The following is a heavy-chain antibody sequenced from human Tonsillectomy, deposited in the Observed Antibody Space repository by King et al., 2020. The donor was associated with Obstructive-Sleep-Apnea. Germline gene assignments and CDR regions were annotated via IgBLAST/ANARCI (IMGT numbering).Heavy chain of an antibody. J-gene: IGHJ4*02. D-gene: IGHD1-26*01. CDR3: ARDRGGSYRLNYFDR. CDR2: ISYDGSNE. V-gene: IGHV3-30*04. Sequence: QLVQSGGGVVQPGGSLRLSCAASRFTFNTYAMHWVRQAPGKGLEGVAVISYDGSNEYYADSVKGRFSISTDNSKKTLYLQMNSLRGEDTAVYYCARDRGGSYRLNYFDRWGQGTLVTVSS. CDR1: RFTFNTYA.